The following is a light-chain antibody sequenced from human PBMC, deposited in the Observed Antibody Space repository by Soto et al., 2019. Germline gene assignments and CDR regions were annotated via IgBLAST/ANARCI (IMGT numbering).Light chain of an antibody. Sequence: QSVLTQPASVSGSPGQSITISCTGTSSDVGGYNYVSWYQQHPGKVPKLMIYDVSNRPSGVSNRFSGSKSGNTASLTISGLQAADEADYYCSSYTSTSTVVFGGGTKLTVL. CDR1: SSDVGGYNY. CDR2: DVS. J-gene: IGLJ2*01. CDR3: SSYTSTSTVV. V-gene: IGLV2-14*01.